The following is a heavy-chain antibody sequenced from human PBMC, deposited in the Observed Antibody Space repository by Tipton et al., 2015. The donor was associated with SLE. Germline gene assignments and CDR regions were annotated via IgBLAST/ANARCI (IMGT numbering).Heavy chain of an antibody. D-gene: IGHD3-3*01. Sequence: GLVKPSETLSLTCTVSGASITKYFWSWVRQPPGKGLEWIGHIYDSGSTNYNPSLKSRVSISASTSKNEFSLTLTSVTVADTAVYFCARGGITMFGLVTSDYWGQGAMVTVSS. J-gene: IGHJ4*02. CDR1: GASITKYF. CDR2: IYDSGST. V-gene: IGHV4-59*12. CDR3: ARGGITMFGLVTSDY.